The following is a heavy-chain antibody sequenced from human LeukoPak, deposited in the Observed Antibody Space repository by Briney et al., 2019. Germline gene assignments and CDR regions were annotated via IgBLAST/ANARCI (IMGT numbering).Heavy chain of an antibody. D-gene: IGHD2-8*02. Sequence: SETLSLTCTVSGVSISSLYWIWIRQPPGKGLEWIGYIYFSGSTNYNPSLKSRVTKSVDTSKNQFSLKLSSVAAAVTAVYYCARELVDYLDYWGQGTLVTVSS. CDR3: ARELVDYLDY. CDR2: IYFSGST. J-gene: IGHJ4*02. CDR1: GVSISSLY. V-gene: IGHV4-59*11.